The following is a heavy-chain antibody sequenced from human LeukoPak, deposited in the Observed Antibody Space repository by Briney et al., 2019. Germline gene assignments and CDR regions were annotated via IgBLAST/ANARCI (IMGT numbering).Heavy chain of an antibody. Sequence: GGSLRLSCAVSGVTPTADLMTWGREAPGQGLEWVARIRLDGGEESYVNSVKGRFTISRDNTKSSMYLQISSLRAEDTAVYYCARDGTAAGLYFDLWGQGTLVTVSS. J-gene: IGHJ4*01. CDR3: ARDGTAAGLYFDL. V-gene: IGHV3-7*01. CDR1: GVTPTADL. CDR2: IRLDGGEE. D-gene: IGHD6-13*01.